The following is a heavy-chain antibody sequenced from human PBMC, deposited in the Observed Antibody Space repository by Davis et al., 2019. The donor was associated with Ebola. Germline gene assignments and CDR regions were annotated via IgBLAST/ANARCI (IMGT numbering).Heavy chain of an antibody. D-gene: IGHD1-1*01. V-gene: IGHV4-34*01. J-gene: IGHJ4*02. CDR2: INHSGST. CDR1: GGSFSGYY. Sequence: SETLSLTCAVYGGSFSGYYWSWIRQPPGKGLEWIGEINHSGSTNCNPSLKSRVTISVDTSKNQFSLKLSSVTAADTAVYYCARGLYPWELDYWGQGTLVTVSS. CDR3: ARGLYPWELDY.